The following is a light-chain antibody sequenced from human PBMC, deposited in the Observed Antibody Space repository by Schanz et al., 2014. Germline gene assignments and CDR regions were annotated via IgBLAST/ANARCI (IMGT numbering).Light chain of an antibody. CDR2: SAS. Sequence: EIVLTQSPGTLSLSPGERATLSCRASQSVSSSYLAWYQQKPGQAPRLLIYSASSRATGIPDRFSGSGSGTEFTLTISSLQSEDFAVYYCQQYNNWLTFGGGTKVEIK. CDR3: QQYNNWLT. V-gene: IGKV3-20*01. CDR1: QSVSSSY. J-gene: IGKJ4*01.